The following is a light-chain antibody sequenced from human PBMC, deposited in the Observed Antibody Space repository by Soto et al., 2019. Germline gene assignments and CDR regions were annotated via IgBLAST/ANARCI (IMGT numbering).Light chain of an antibody. J-gene: IGKJ1*01. CDR2: AAS. Sequence: TQMTQSPLSLSASVGEKIIITCRASRDVGSDVSWYQQKPGQAPKFVIYAASNLYTGVPSRFSGRRSGTEFTLTISSLQPEDFASYYCLQDYGDSWTFGQGTKVEIE. CDR1: RDVGSD. V-gene: IGKV1-6*01. CDR3: LQDYGDSWT.